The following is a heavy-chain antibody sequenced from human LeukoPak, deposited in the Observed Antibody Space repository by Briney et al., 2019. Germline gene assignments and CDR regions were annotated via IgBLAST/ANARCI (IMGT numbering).Heavy chain of an antibody. V-gene: IGHV3-30*02. Sequence: GGSLRLSCAASGFTFVSYGMNWVRQAPGKGLEWVTFIRYDGSDKDYADSVKGRFTTSRDNSKNTFYLQMNSLRREDTAVYYCAKDPHFLYGGKSDYYFDQGGQGTLVTVSS. J-gene: IGHJ4*02. D-gene: IGHD4-23*01. CDR3: AKDPHFLYGGKSDYYFDQ. CDR2: IRYDGSDK. CDR1: GFTFVSYG.